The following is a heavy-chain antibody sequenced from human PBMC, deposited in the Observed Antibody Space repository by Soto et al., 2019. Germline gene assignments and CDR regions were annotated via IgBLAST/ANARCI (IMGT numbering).Heavy chain of an antibody. CDR1: GYIIKNYW. J-gene: IGHJ4*02. D-gene: IGHD3-16*01. CDR3: FRGGVTSRTSDY. V-gene: IGHV5-51*01. Sequence: GESLKISCKASGYIIKNYWIGWVRQMPGQGLEWMGIIFPDDSDTRYSPSFQGHVTISVDKSISTAYAQWSSLKASDSAIYYCFRGGVTSRTSDYWGQGTLVTVSS. CDR2: IFPDDSDT.